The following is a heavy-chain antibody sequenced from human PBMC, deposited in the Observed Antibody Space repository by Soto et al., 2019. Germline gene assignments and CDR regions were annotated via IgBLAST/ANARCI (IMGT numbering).Heavy chain of an antibody. CDR3: ARVNWSYVD. V-gene: IGHV1-2*02. J-gene: IGHJ4*02. Sequence: QAQLVQSGAEAKRPGTSVKVSCKVSGYTFTNYFHWIRQAPGQGLERMGWMNPNDGATEYARKFQGRVTLSRDTSITTAYMGLSSRTSDDTSVYYCARVNWSYVDWGQGTLVTVSS. CDR1: GYTFTNY. D-gene: IGHD1-26*01. CDR2: MNPNDGAT.